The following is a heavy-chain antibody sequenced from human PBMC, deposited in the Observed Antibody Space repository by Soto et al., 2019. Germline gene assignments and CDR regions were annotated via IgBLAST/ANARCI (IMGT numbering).Heavy chain of an antibody. D-gene: IGHD3-10*01. CDR1: GFTFSSYG. V-gene: IGHV3-30*18. Sequence: GGSLILSCAASGFTFSSYGMHRVRQAPGKGLEWVAVISYDGSNKYYADSVKGRFTISRDNSKNTLYLQMNSLSAEDTAVYYCAKDYYYGSGSYYPADYWGQGTLVTVSS. CDR2: ISYDGSNK. J-gene: IGHJ4*02. CDR3: AKDYYYGSGSYYPADY.